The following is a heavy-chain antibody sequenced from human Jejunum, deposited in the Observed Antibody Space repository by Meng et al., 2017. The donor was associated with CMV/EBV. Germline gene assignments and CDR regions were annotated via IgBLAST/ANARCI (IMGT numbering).Heavy chain of an antibody. CDR3: ARGRYCSSTSCFPFEH. D-gene: IGHD2-2*01. Sequence: GSVSSSYWHWIRPSPGKGLEWIGYIYYTVTSNYNPSLKSRATLSVDTSKNQISLRLTSVTAADTAVYYCARGRYCSSTSCFPFEHWGQGALVTVSS. V-gene: IGHV4-59*02. CDR1: GSVSSSY. CDR2: IYYTVTS. J-gene: IGHJ4*02.